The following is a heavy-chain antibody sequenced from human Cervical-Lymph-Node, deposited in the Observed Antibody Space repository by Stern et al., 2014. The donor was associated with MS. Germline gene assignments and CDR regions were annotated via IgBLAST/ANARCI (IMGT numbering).Heavy chain of an antibody. CDR1: GYTFTSYA. Sequence: VQLVESGAEVKKPGASVKVSCKASGYTFTSYAMHWVRQAPGQGLEWMGWINPGNGNTKYSQKFQGRVTITRDTSASTAYMELSSLRSEDTAVYYCARDRRPSSSWYGNWFDPWGQGTLVTVSS. CDR3: ARDRRPSSSWYGNWFDP. J-gene: IGHJ5*02. V-gene: IGHV1-3*01. D-gene: IGHD6-13*01. CDR2: INPGNGNT.